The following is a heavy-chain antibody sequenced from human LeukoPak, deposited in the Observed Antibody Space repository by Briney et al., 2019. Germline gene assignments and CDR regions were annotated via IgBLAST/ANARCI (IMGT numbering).Heavy chain of an antibody. CDR1: GFTFSNYW. Sequence: GGSLRLSCAASGFTFSNYWMSWVPQAPGKGLEWVANIKQDGSEKYYVDSVKGRFTISRDNAKNSLYLQMNSLRDEDTAVYYCARVGAYDFWSGYHHPFFDYWGQGTLVTVSS. CDR3: ARVGAYDFWSGYHHPFFDY. CDR2: IKQDGSEK. V-gene: IGHV3-7*01. D-gene: IGHD3-3*01. J-gene: IGHJ4*02.